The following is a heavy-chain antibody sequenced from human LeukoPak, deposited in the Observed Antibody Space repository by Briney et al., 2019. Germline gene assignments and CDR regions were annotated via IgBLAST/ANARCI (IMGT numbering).Heavy chain of an antibody. CDR2: MSYDGSNK. CDR3: AKGRDDSSGFDY. Sequence: GRSLRLSCAASGFTFSSYGMHWVRQAPGKGLEWVAVMSYDGSNKYYADSVKGRFTISRDNSKNTLYLQMNSLRAEDTAVYYCAKGRDDSSGFDYWGQGTLVTVSS. J-gene: IGHJ4*02. D-gene: IGHD3-22*01. CDR1: GFTFSSYG. V-gene: IGHV3-30*18.